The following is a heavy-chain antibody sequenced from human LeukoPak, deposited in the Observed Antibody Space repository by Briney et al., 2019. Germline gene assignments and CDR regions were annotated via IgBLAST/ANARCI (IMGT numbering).Heavy chain of an antibody. J-gene: IGHJ1*01. CDR1: GFTFSSYG. V-gene: IGHV3-30*18. D-gene: IGHD6-13*01. CDR3: AKEERAAVNEGGHFQH. Sequence: PGRSLRLSCAASGFTFSSYGMHWVRQAPGKGLEWVAVISYDGSNKYYADSVKGRFTISRDNSKNTLYLQMNSLRAEDTAVYYCAKEERAAVNEGGHFQHWGQGTLVTVSS. CDR2: ISYDGSNK.